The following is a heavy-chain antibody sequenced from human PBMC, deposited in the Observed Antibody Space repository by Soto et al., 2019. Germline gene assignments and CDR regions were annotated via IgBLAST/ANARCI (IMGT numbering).Heavy chain of an antibody. V-gene: IGHV4-34*01. CDR1: GGSFSGYY. CDR2: INHSGST. Sequence: QVQLQQWGAGLLKPSETLSLTCAVYGGSFSGYYWSWIRQPPGKGLEWIGEINHSGSTNYNPSLKSRVTISVDTSKNQFSLKLSSVTAADTAVYYCARGSIAAAAKYYYHYGMDVWGQGTTVTVSS. J-gene: IGHJ6*02. D-gene: IGHD6-13*01. CDR3: ARGSIAAAAKYYYHYGMDV.